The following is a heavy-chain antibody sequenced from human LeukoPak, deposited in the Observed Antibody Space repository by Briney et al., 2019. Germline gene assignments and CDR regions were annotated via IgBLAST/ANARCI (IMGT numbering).Heavy chain of an antibody. Sequence: SVKVSCKASGGTFSSYAISRVRQAPGQRLGWMGGIIPIFGTANYAQKFQGRVTITADESTSTAYMELSSLRSEDTAVYYCARSPIVVVPAAMGVGRCGGDCYYDYWGQGTLVTVSS. D-gene: IGHD2-2*01. J-gene: IGHJ4*02. CDR3: ARSPIVVVPAAMGVGRCGGDCYYDY. CDR1: GGTFSSYA. CDR2: IIPIFGTA. V-gene: IGHV1-69*13.